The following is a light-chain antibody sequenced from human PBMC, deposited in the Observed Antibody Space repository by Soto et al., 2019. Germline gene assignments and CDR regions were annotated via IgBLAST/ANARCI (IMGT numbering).Light chain of an antibody. J-gene: IGKJ1*01. CDR1: QSVGSN. Sequence: EIVMTQSPATLSVSPGEGATLSCRASQSVGSNLAWYQQKPGQAPRLLIYGASTRANGIPARFSGSASGTQFTLTITSLQSEDFAVYYCQQRSNWPPTFGQGTKVDIK. CDR3: QQRSNWPPT. V-gene: IGKV3-15*01. CDR2: GAS.